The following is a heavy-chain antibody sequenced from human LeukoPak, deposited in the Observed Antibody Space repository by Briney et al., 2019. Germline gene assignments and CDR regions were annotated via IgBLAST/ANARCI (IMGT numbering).Heavy chain of an antibody. CDR2: ISSTSSNI. J-gene: IGHJ3*02. Sequence: GGSLRLSCVASRFTFSNYAMNWVRQAPGKGLEWVSSISSTSSNIYYADSVKGRFTISRDNAMNSLYLQMNSLRAEDTAVYYCARGGYSGYVTFDIWGQGTMVTVSS. V-gene: IGHV3-21*03. CDR3: ARGGYSGYVTFDI. D-gene: IGHD5-12*01. CDR1: RFTFSNYA.